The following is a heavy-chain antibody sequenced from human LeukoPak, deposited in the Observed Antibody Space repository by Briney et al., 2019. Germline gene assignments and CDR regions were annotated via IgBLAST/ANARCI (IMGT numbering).Heavy chain of an antibody. J-gene: IGHJ6*03. CDR3: ARCDWHYYYYYMDV. CDR2: ISSSYTPI. D-gene: IGHD2-21*02. Sequence: GGSLRLSCAASGFTFGDYYMSWIRQAPGKGLEWISYISSSYTPIYYADSVKGRFTVSRDNAKNSLYLQMNSLRAEDTAIYYCARCDWHYYYYYMDVWGRGTTVTVSS. V-gene: IGHV3-11*04. CDR1: GFTFGDYY.